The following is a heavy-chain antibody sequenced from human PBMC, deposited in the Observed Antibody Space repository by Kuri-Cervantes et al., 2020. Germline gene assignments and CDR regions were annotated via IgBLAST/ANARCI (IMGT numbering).Heavy chain of an antibody. J-gene: IGHJ4*02. D-gene: IGHD6-6*01. CDR3: ARSYSSSFVFVGY. CDR1: GFTFSSYS. Sequence: GESLKISCAASGFTFSSYSMTWVRQAPGKGLEWVSSISSFSTYIYYADSVKGRFTISRDNAKNSLYLQMNSLRAEDTAVYYCARSYSSSFVFVGYWGQGTLVTVSS. CDR2: ISSFSTYI. V-gene: IGHV3-21*01.